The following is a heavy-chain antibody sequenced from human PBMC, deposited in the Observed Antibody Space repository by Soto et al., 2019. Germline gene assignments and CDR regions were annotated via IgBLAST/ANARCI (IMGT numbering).Heavy chain of an antibody. V-gene: IGHV4-4*02. Sequence: QVQLQESGPGLVKPSGTLSLTCAVSGGSISSSNWWSWVRQPPGKGLEWIGEIYNSGSTNYNPSLKSRITITVDKSKNHFSLKLSSVTAADTAVYYCSVGYCSGGSCIGGMDVWGQGTTVTVSS. CDR1: GGSISSSNW. J-gene: IGHJ6*02. D-gene: IGHD2-15*01. CDR2: IYNSGST. CDR3: SVGYCSGGSCIGGMDV.